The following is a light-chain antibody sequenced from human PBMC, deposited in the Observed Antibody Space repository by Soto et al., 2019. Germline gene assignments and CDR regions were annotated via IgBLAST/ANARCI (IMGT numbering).Light chain of an antibody. V-gene: IGKV1-17*01. J-gene: IGKJ1*01. Sequence: DIQMTQSPSSLSASVGDRVTITCRASQGIRNDLSWYQQKPGKAPKRLIYAASTLQSGVPSRFSVSGSGTEFTLTISSLHPEDFATYYCLQHNSGPRTFGQGTKVEIK. CDR1: QGIRND. CDR3: LQHNSGPRT. CDR2: AAS.